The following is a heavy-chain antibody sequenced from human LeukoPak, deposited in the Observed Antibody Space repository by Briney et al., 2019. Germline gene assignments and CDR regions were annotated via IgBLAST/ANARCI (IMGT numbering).Heavy chain of an antibody. Sequence: GGSLRLSCAASGFTFSNAWMSWVRQAPGKGLEWVGRIKSKTDGGTTDYAAPVKGRFTISRDDSKNTLYLQMNSLKTEDTAVYYCTTDPSGSYYYYYYYMDVRGKGTTVTVSS. CDR1: GFTFSNAW. CDR2: IKSKTDGGTT. V-gene: IGHV3-15*01. CDR3: TTDPSGSYYYYYYYMDV. D-gene: IGHD1-26*01. J-gene: IGHJ6*03.